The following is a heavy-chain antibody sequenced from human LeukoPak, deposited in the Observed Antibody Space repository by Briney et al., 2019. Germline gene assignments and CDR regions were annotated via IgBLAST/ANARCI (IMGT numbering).Heavy chain of an antibody. V-gene: IGHV3-30*18. D-gene: IGHD5-12*01. CDR2: ISYDGSNK. Sequence: GGSLRLSCAASGFTFSSYGMHWVRQAPGKGLEWVAVISYDGSNKYYADSVKGRFTISRDNSKNTLYLQMNSLGAEDTAVYYCAKGMVATDYWGQGTLVTVSS. CDR3: AKGMVATDY. CDR1: GFTFSSYG. J-gene: IGHJ4*02.